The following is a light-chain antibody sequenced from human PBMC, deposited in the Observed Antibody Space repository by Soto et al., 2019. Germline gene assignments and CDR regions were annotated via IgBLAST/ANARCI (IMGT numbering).Light chain of an antibody. Sequence: QSVLTQSPSASASLGASVKPTCTLSSGHSSYAIAWHQQQPEKGPRYLMKLNSDGSHSKGDGIPDRFSGSSSGAERYLTISSLQSEDEADYYCQTWGTGIHYVFGTGTKVTVL. V-gene: IGLV4-69*01. CDR3: QTWGTGIHYV. J-gene: IGLJ1*01. CDR2: LNSDGSH. CDR1: SGHSSYA.